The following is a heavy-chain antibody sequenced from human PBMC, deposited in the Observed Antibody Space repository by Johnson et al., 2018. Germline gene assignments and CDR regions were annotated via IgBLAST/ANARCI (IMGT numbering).Heavy chain of an antibody. J-gene: IGHJ6*02. CDR3: ARLPSIAVAVYSGMDV. V-gene: IGHV5-51*01. CDR1: GYRLTTNW. CDR2: IYPGDSDT. D-gene: IGHD6-19*01. Sequence: EVQLVETGAEVKKPGQSLNISCTASGYRLTTNWIGWVRQMPGKGLEWMGIIYPGDSDTRYSPSFQGRVTISADKSIRTAYLQLSSLKAWDTAMYYCARLPSIAVAVYSGMDVWGQGTTVSVSS.